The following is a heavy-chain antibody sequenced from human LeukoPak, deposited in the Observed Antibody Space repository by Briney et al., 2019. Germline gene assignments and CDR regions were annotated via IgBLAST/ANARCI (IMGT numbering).Heavy chain of an antibody. CDR1: GGSISSYY. V-gene: IGHV4-59*01. CDR3: ARDRVAAAGTGGAFDI. J-gene: IGHJ3*02. CDR2: IYYSGST. D-gene: IGHD6-13*01. Sequence: PSETLSLTCTVSGGSISSYYWSWIRQPPGKGLEWIGYIYYSGSTNYNPSLKSRVTISVDTSKNQFSLKLSSVTAADTAVYYCARDRVAAAGTGGAFDIWGQGTMVTVSS.